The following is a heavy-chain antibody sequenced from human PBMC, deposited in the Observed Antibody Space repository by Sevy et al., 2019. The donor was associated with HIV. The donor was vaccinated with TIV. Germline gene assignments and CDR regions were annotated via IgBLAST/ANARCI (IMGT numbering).Heavy chain of an antibody. J-gene: IGHJ4*02. CDR3: ARGGAAGLLVAGFDY. D-gene: IGHD6-13*01. V-gene: IGHV1-2*06. CDR2: INPNSCGT. Sequence: ASVKVSCKASGYTFTCYYMHWVRQAPGQGLEWMGRINPNSCGTNYAQKFQGRVTMTRDTSISTAYMERSRLGYDDTAVYYCARGGAAGLLVAGFDYWGQGTLVTVSS. CDR1: GYTFTCYY.